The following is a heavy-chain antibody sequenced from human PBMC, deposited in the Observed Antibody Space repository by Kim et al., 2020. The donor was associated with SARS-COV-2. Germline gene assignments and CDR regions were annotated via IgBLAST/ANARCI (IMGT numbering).Heavy chain of an antibody. CDR1: GGSISSSSYY. CDR3: ASQGFFDY. V-gene: IGHV4-39*01. CDR2: IYYSGST. Sequence: SETLSLTCTVSGGSISSSSYYWGWIRQPPGKGLEWIGSIYYSGSTYYNPSLKSRVTISVDTSKNQFSLKLSSVTAADTAVYYCASQGFFDYWGQGTLVTVSS. J-gene: IGHJ4*02.